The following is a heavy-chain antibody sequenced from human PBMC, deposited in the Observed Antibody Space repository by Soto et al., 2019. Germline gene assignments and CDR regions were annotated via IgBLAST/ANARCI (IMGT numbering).Heavy chain of an antibody. CDR1: GFPFSTTD. CDR3: AKNSGWFNT. Sequence: PGGSLRLSCSASGFPFSTTDMSWVRQAPGKGLEWVSTIGGSGETTYYADSVKGRFTISRDNSKNTLYLQMNSLRADDTALYYCAKNSGWFNTWGQGALVTVYS. V-gene: IGHV3-23*01. CDR2: IGGSGETT. J-gene: IGHJ5*02. D-gene: IGHD3-10*01.